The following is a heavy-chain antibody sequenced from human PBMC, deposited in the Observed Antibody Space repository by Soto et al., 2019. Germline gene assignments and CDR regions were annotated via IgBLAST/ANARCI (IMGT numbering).Heavy chain of an antibody. D-gene: IGHD3-10*01. CDR3: TRDYYPSGAYCSDF. CDR1: GYSFSSYG. CDR2: ISPLTGHT. Sequence: QVQLVQSGAEVKKPGASVKVSCTASGYSFSSYGLTWLRQAPGQRLEWMGWISPLTGHTYYAQKSRGRLTAPTDALSSSLYIELRSLRSADRVVYFCTRDYYPSGAYCSDFWGQEPLVTGPS. J-gene: IGHJ4*02. V-gene: IGHV1-18*01.